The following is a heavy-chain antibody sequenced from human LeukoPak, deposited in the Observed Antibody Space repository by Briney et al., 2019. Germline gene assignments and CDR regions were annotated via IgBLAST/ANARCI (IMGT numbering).Heavy chain of an antibody. CDR2: IYSGGST. CDR1: GFTVSSNY. CDR3: ASSKAGRYYYYMDV. J-gene: IGHJ6*03. Sequence: PGGSLRLSCAASGFTVSSNYMSWVRQAPGKGLEWVSVIYSGGSTYYADSVKGRFTISRDNSKDTLYLQMNSLRAEDTAVYYCASSKAGRYYYYMDVWGKGTTVTVSS. D-gene: IGHD2/OR15-2a*01. V-gene: IGHV3-53*01.